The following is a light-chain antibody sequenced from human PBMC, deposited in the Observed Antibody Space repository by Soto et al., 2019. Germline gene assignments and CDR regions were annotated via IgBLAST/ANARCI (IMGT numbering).Light chain of an antibody. Sequence: QSVLTQPPSVSGSPGQSVTISCTGTSSDVGGYNYVAWYQQHPGKAPKIMIYDVTERPSGVPDRFSGSKSGNTASLTISGLQAEDEADYYCCSNAGNAEVFGTGTKSPS. J-gene: IGLJ1*01. V-gene: IGLV2-11*01. CDR2: DVT. CDR1: SSDVGGYNY. CDR3: CSNAGNAEV.